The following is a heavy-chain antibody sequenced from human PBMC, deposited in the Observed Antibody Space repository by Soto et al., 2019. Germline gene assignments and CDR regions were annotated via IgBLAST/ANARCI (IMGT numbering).Heavy chain of an antibody. J-gene: IGHJ5*02. Sequence: KTSETLSLTCTVSGGSISSGGYYWSWIRQHPGKGLEWIGYIYYSGSTYYNPSLKSRVTISVDTSKNQFSLKLSSVTAADTAVYYCARAETAHPNWFDPWGQGTLVTVSS. CDR3: ARAETAHPNWFDP. CDR2: IYYSGST. CDR1: GGSISSGGYY. D-gene: IGHD2-21*02. V-gene: IGHV4-31*03.